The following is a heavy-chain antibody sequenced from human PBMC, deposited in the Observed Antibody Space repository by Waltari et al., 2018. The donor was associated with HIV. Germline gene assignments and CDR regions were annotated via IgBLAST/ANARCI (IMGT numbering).Heavy chain of an antibody. J-gene: IGHJ3*02. Sequence: QVTLKESGPVLVKPTETLTLTCTVSGFSLSNARMGVSWIRQPPGKALEWLAHIFSNDEKSYSTSLKSRLTISKDTSKSQVVLTMTNMDPVDTATYYCALGARNAGYYPPDAFDIWGQGTMVTVSS. CDR2: IFSNDEK. CDR3: ALGARNAGYYPPDAFDI. V-gene: IGHV2-26*01. D-gene: IGHD3-3*01. CDR1: GFSLSNARMG.